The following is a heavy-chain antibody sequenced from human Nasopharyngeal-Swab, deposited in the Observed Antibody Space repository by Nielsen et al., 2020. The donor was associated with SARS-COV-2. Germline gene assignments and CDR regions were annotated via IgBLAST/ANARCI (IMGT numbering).Heavy chain of an antibody. J-gene: IGHJ4*02. CDR3: ARGRGSSTSMIGY. V-gene: IGHV3-74*01. CDR2: INGDGSSL. Sequence: GESLKISCAASGFTFSNYRMHLVRQAPGKGLVWVSRINGDGSSLNYADFVKGRFIISTDNAKSTLYLEMNSLRAEDTAVYYCARGRGSSTSMIGYWGQGTLVTVSS. D-gene: IGHD2/OR15-2a*01. CDR1: GFTFSNYR.